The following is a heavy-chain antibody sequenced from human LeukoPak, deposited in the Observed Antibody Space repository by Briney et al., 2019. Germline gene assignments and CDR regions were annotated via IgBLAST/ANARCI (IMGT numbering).Heavy chain of an antibody. Sequence: GEALKIPCEGSGYSFSNYWIGWVRQMPGKGLEWRGIIYTGDYVTRYNTSFQGLVPISAKNSIRTAYLQWSSLKTADTAMYYCAIPPGWCGNGCSFDRWGQGTLVTVSS. D-gene: IGHD2-21*02. CDR1: GYSFSNYW. J-gene: IGHJ4*02. V-gene: IGHV5-51*01. CDR3: AIPPGWCGNGCSFDR. CDR2: IYTGDYVT.